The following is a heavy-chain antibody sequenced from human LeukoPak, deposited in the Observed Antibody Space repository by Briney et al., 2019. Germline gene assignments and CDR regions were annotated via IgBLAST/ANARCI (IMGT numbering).Heavy chain of an antibody. CDR3: VRDGGEWLPDY. V-gene: IGHV4-59*01. D-gene: IGHD3-3*01. CDR2: KSYSGGT. CDR1: GGSISSYS. Sequence: SETLSLTCTVSGGSISSYSWCWIRQPPGKGLEWIGYKSYSGGTNYNPSLKSRVTISVDTSKRQISLTLNPVTAADTAVYYCVRDGGEWLPDYWGQGILVTVSS. J-gene: IGHJ4*02.